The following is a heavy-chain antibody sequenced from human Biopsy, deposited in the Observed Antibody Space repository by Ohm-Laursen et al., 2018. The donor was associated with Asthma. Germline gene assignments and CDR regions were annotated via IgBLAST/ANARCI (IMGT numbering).Heavy chain of an antibody. D-gene: IGHD1-26*01. J-gene: IGHJ6*02. CDR1: GASINTASYY. V-gene: IGHV4-31*03. Sequence: SQTLSLTCHASGASINTASYYWRWIRQHPGKGLEWLGYFYYTGSTYYNPSLKGRLSISVDKSKNQFSLRLTSVTAADTAVYYCARGSSSRLSQWELLVSGGKRAHSYYGMDVWGQGTTVTVSS. CDR2: FYYTGST. CDR3: ARGSSSRLSQWELLVSGGKRAHSYYGMDV.